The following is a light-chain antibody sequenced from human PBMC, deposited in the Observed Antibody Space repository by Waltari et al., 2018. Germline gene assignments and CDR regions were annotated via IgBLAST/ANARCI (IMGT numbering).Light chain of an antibody. J-gene: IGKJ2*01. Sequence: EIVLTQSPATLSLSPGETATLSCRASQSVGTYLAWYQQKPGQAPRLLIYDASNRDTGIPDRFRGSGSGTDFTLTISSLEPEDFALYYCQQRSSWTPHTFGQGARLEIK. CDR1: QSVGTY. CDR2: DAS. CDR3: QQRSSWTPHT. V-gene: IGKV3-11*01.